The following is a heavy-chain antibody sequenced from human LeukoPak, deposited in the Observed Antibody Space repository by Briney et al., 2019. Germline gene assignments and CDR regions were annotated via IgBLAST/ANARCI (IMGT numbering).Heavy chain of an antibody. CDR2: INPSGGST. CDR3: ARDESTSILWW. Sequence: ASVNVSCKASGYTFINYYMHWVRQAPGQGLEWMGIINPSGGSTSYAQKFQGRVTMTRDTSTSTVCMELSSLRSEDTAVYYCARDESTSILWWWGQGTLVTVSS. J-gene: IGHJ1*01. CDR1: GYTFINYY. V-gene: IGHV1-46*01. D-gene: IGHD2-21*01.